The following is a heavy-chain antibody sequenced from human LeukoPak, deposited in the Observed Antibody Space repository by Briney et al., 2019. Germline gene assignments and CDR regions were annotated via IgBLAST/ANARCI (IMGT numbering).Heavy chain of an antibody. V-gene: IGHV4-4*07. J-gene: IGHJ4*02. Sequence: SETPSLTCTVSGGSISSYYWSWIRQPAGKGLEWIGRIYTSGSTNYNPSLKSRVTMSVDTPKNQFSLKLSSVTAADTAVYYCAKGPRGVLLWADYFDYWGQGTLVTVSS. CDR2: IYTSGST. D-gene: IGHD3-10*01. CDR1: GGSISSYY. CDR3: AKGPRGVLLWADYFDY.